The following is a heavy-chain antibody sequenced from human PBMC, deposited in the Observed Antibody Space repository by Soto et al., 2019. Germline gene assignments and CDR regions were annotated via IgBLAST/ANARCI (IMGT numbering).Heavy chain of an antibody. V-gene: IGHV5-51*01. CDR2: IYPRDSDT. D-gene: IGHD3-9*01. J-gene: IGHJ4*02. Sequence: GESLKISCTASGYRFTTHWIGWVRQMPGKGLEWMGIIYPRDSDTRYNPSFEGQVTITADRSTNTAYLQWNSLKASDSAIYFCARHAGEGLVFHHGDYVPYYIEYWGQRTLVTVSS. CDR1: GYRFTTHW. CDR3: ARHAGEGLVFHHGDYVPYYIEY.